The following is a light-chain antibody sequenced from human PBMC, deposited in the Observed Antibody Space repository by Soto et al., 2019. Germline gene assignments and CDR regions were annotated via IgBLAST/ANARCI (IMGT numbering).Light chain of an antibody. CDR3: QQRSNWPIT. Sequence: EIVLTQSPATLSLSPGERATISCRASQGVSSYLAWYQQKPGQAPRLLIYDASNRATGIPARFSGSGSGTDFTLTISSLDPEDFAVYYCQQRSNWPITFGQGTRLEI. CDR2: DAS. V-gene: IGKV3-11*01. CDR1: QGVSSY. J-gene: IGKJ5*01.